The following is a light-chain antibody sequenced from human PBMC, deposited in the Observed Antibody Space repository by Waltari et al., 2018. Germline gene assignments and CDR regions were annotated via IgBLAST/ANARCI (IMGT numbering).Light chain of an antibody. CDR3: QQLNSYPIT. CDR2: AAS. J-gene: IGKJ5*01. Sequence: IQLTQSPSSLSASVGDRVPLTCRASQGISSNLAWYQQKPGKAPKLLISAASTLQSGVPLRFSGSGSGTDFTLTISSLQPEDFATYYCQQLNSYPITFGQGTRLEIK. V-gene: IGKV1-9*01. CDR1: QGISSN.